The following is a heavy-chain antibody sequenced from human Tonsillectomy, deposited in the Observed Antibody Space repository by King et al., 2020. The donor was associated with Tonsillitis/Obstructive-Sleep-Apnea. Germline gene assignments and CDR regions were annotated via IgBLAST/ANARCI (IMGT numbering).Heavy chain of an antibody. J-gene: IGHJ5*02. CDR2: INHSGIT. CDR3: ARGEAPDCSSTSCYIWFDP. V-gene: IGHV4-34*01. D-gene: IGHD2-2*02. Sequence: VQLQKWGAGLLKPSETLSLTCAVYGGSFSGYYWSWIRQPPGKGLEWIGEINHSGITNYNPSLKSRVTISVDTSKNQFSLKLSSVTAADTAVYYCARGEAPDCSSTSCYIWFDPWGQGTLVTVSS. CDR1: GGSFSGYY.